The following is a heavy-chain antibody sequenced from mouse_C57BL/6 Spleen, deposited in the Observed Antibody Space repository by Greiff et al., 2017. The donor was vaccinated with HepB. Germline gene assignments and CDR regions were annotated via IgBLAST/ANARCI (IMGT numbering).Heavy chain of an antibody. CDR2: IWSGGST. CDR3: ARNIYYYGSSPYYAMDY. D-gene: IGHD1-1*01. CDR1: GFSLTSYG. Sequence: VQLQQSGPGLVQPSQSLSITCTVSGFSLTSYGVHWVRQSPGKGLEWLGVIWSGGSTDYNAAFISRLSISKDNSKSQVFFKMNSLQADDTAIYYCARNIYYYGSSPYYAMDYWGQGTSVTVSS. J-gene: IGHJ4*01. V-gene: IGHV2-2*01.